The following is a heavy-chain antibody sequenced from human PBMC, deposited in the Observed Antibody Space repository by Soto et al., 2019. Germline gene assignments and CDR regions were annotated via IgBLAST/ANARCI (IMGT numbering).Heavy chain of an antibody. CDR2: ISYDGSNK. D-gene: IGHD3-3*01. CDR1: GFTFSSYG. CDR3: AKGSVLRFLEWLSGGAFDI. Sequence: AGGSLRLSCAASGFTFSSYGMHWVRQAQAKGLEWVAVISYDGSNKYYADSVKGRFTISRDNSKNTLYLQMNSLRAEDTAVYYCAKGSVLRFLEWLSGGAFDIWGQGTMVTVSS. J-gene: IGHJ3*02. V-gene: IGHV3-30*18.